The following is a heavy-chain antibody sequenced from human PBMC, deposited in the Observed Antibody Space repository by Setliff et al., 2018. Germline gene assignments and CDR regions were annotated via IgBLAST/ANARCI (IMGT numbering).Heavy chain of an antibody. V-gene: IGHV4-34*01. CDR1: GGFSSTHY. CDR2: INHSGST. J-gene: IGHJ4*02. Sequence: PSETLSLTCAGFGGFSSTHYWSWIRQAPGKGLEWIGEINHSGSTNYNPSLKSRVTISVDTSKNQFSLKLSSVTAADTALYYCTVYNTGSSKDHYWGQGTLVTVSS. D-gene: IGHD2-8*02. CDR3: TVYNTGSSKDHY.